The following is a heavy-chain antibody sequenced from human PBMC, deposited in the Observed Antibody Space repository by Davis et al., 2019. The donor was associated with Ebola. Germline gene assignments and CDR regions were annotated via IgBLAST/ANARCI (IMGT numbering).Heavy chain of an antibody. CDR3: AKDDYHSGSPFDY. V-gene: IGHV3-30*18. J-gene: IGHJ4*02. CDR2: ISYDGSNK. D-gene: IGHD1-26*01. Sequence: GESLKISCAASGFTFSSYGMHWVRQAPGKGLEWVAVISYDGSNKYYADSVKGRFTISRDNSKNTLYLQMNSLRAEDTAVYYCAKDDYHSGSPFDYWDQGTLVTVSS. CDR1: GFTFSSYG.